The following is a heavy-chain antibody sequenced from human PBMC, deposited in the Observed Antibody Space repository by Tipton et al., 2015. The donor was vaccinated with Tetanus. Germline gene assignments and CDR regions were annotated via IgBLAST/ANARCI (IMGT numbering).Heavy chain of an antibody. V-gene: IGHV4-39*01. D-gene: IGHD2-2*01. CDR3: ARHVIVEVPRWFDP. CDR1: GDSVTSSSSY. J-gene: IGHJ5*02. CDR2: IYHSGGT. Sequence: TLSLTCTVSGDSVTSSSSYWGWIRQPPGKGLEWIGSIYHSGGTQYSPSLESRVTISVDTSKNQFSLKLTSVTAADTAVYYCARHVIVEVPRWFDPWGQGTVFTVSS.